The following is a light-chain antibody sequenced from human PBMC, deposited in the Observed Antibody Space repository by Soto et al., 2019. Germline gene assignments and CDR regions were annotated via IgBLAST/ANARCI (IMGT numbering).Light chain of an antibody. CDR1: QDISNY. CDR3: QQYHHLPSLT. CDR2: DAS. V-gene: IGKV1-33*01. Sequence: DIQMTQSPSSLSASVGDRVTITCQASQDISNYLNWYQQKPGKAPKLLIYDASNLETGVSSRFSGSGSGTDFTFTISSLQPEDIATYDCQQYHHLPSLTSGGGTKVDIK. J-gene: IGKJ4*01.